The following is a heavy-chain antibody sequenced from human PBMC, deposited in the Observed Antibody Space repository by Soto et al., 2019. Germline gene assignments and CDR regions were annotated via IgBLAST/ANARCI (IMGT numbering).Heavy chain of an antibody. CDR1: GGSISSSSYY. CDR3: ARERPSRPSTTGTTGWFDP. V-gene: IGHV4-39*02. Sequence: QLQLQESGPGLVKPSETLSLTCTVSGGSISSSSYYWGWIRQPPGKGLEWIGSIYYSGSTYYNPSLKSRVTISVDTSKNQFSLKLSSVTAADTAVYYCARERPSRPSTTGTTGWFDPWGQGTLVTVSS. J-gene: IGHJ5*02. CDR2: IYYSGST. D-gene: IGHD1-1*01.